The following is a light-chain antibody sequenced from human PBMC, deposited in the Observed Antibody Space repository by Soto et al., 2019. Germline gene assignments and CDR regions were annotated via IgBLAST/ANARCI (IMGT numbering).Light chain of an antibody. J-gene: IGKJ1*01. CDR2: KAS. CDR3: QQYLTTWT. Sequence: DIQMTQSPSTLSASVGARVTITCRASQSIVTWLAWYQQKPGKAPNLLIYKASTLQSGVPSRFSGSGSGTEFTLTISSLQPDDFGTDYCQQYLTTWTFGQGTKVDIK. V-gene: IGKV1-5*03. CDR1: QSIVTW.